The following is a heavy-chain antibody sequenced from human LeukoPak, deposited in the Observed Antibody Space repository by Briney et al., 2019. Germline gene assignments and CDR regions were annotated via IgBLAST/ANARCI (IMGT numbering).Heavy chain of an antibody. D-gene: IGHD3-3*01. Sequence: ASVKVSCKASGYTFTSYDINWVRQATGQGLEWMGWMNPNSGNTGYAQKFQGRVTMTRNTSISTAYMELSSLRSEDTAVYYCARGRVLRFLEWLLFTPYNWFDPWGQGTLVTASS. CDR1: GYTFTSYD. V-gene: IGHV1-8*01. CDR3: ARGRVLRFLEWLLFTPYNWFDP. CDR2: MNPNSGNT. J-gene: IGHJ5*02.